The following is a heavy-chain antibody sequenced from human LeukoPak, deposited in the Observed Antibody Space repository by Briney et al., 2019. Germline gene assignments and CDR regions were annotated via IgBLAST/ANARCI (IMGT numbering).Heavy chain of an antibody. CDR3: ARGVYDSTGYYQY. J-gene: IGHJ4*02. V-gene: IGHV3-48*03. D-gene: IGHD3-22*01. Sequence: GGSLRLSCAASGFTFSNYEMNWVRQAPGKGLEWVSYISTSGSTIYYSDSVKGRFTISRDNGKSSLYLQMNSLRAEDTAVYYCARGVYDSTGYYQYWGQGTLVTVSS. CDR2: ISTSGSTI. CDR1: GFTFSNYE.